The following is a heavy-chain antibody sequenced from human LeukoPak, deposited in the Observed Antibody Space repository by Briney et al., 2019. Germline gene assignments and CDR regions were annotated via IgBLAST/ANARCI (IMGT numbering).Heavy chain of an antibody. Sequence: PSETLSLTCTVSGGSISSYYWSWIRQPPGKGLEWIGYIYYRGSTNYNPSLKSRVTISVDTSKNQFSLKLSSVTAADTAVYYCARDRSYYDSSGYGYYYYYYMDVWGKGTTVTVSS. J-gene: IGHJ6*03. CDR1: GGSISSYY. V-gene: IGHV4-59*01. CDR2: IYYRGST. CDR3: ARDRSYYDSSGYGYYYYYYMDV. D-gene: IGHD3-22*01.